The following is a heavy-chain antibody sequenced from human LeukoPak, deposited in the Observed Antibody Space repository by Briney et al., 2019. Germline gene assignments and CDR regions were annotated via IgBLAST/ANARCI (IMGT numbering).Heavy chain of an antibody. D-gene: IGHD2-21*01. J-gene: IGHJ5*02. CDR3: ARDPGGGGAKGHNWFDP. Sequence: GESLRLSCAASGFTFSSYWMHWVRQAPGKGLVWVSRIKSDGSSTSYADSVKGRFTISRDNAKNTLYLQMNSLRAEDTAVYYCARDPGGGGAKGHNWFDPWGQGTLVTVSS. V-gene: IGHV3-74*01. CDR1: GFTFSSYW. CDR2: IKSDGSST.